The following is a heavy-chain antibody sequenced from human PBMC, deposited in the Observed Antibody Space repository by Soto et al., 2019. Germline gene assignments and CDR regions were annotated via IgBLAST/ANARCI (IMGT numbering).Heavy chain of an antibody. CDR2: IYPGDSDT. CDR3: ARIGSRIAVAGTGDYFDY. J-gene: IGHJ4*02. V-gene: IGHV5-51*01. D-gene: IGHD6-19*01. CDR1: GYSFTSYW. Sequence: GESLKISCKGSGYSFTSYWIGWVRQMPGKGLEWMGIIYPGDSDTRYSPPFQGQVTISADKSISTAYLQWSSLKASDTAMYYCARIGSRIAVAGTGDYFDYWGQGTLVTVSS.